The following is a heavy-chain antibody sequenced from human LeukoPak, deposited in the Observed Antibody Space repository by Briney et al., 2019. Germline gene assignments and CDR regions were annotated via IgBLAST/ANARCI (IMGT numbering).Heavy chain of an antibody. CDR3: ARGSRTIVTTKFARGHYMDV. D-gene: IGHD5-12*01. V-gene: IGHV4-61*02. CDR2: IYTSGST. CDR1: GGSISSGSYY. Sequence: SETLSLTCTVSGGSISSGSYYWSWVRQPAGKGLEWIGRIYTSGSTNYNPSLKSRVTISVDTSKNQFSLKLSSVTAADTAVYYSARGSRTIVTTKFARGHYMDVWGKGTTVTVSS. J-gene: IGHJ6*03.